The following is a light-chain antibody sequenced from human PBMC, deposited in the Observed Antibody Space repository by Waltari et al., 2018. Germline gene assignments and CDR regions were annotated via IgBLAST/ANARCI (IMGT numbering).Light chain of an antibody. CDR2: GAA. CDR3: QQYYSHPVT. CDR1: QGISNF. V-gene: IGKV1-8*01. J-gene: IGKJ5*01. Sequence: AIRMTQSPSSLSASTGDRVTITCRASQGISNFLAWYQQKPGKAPDLLIYGAATLQSGVPLRFTGSGSGTDFTLTISRLHSEDFATYDCQQYYSHPVTFGQGTRLEI.